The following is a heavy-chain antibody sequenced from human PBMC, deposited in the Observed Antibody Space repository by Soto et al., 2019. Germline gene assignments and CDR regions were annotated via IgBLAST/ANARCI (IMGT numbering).Heavy chain of an antibody. CDR1: GGSVSRYW. V-gene: IGHV4-59*02. D-gene: IGHD3-10*01. CDR3: ARGPGASGSYHYYFDY. CDR2: IYYTGST. Sequence: PSETLSLTCTVSGGSVSRYWWSSIRQPPGKGLEWIGYIYYTGSTTYNPSLRIRVTISLDASKNQFSLKLSSVTAADTAVYYCARGPGASGSYHYYFDYWGPGTMVTVSS. J-gene: IGHJ4*02.